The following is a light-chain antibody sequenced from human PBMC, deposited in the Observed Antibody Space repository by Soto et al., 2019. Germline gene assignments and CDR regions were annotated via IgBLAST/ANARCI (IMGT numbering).Light chain of an antibody. V-gene: IGKV3-11*01. CDR3: QQRNIWPPVT. CDR2: GAF. J-gene: IGKJ5*01. CDR1: PSVTNY. Sequence: EGLLTQSPATLSLSPGERATLSCRASPSVTNYLAWYQQKPGQAPRLLIYGAFNRATGIPARFSGSGSGTDFTLTISSLEPEDFAVYYCQQRNIWPPVTFGQGTRPAI.